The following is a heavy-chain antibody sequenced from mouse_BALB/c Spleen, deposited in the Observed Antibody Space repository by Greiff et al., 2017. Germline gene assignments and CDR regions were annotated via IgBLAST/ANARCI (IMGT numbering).Heavy chain of an antibody. J-gene: IGHJ4*01. CDR2: ISSGGGST. Sequence: EVQGVESGGGLVKPGGSLKLSCAASGFAFSSYDMSWVRQTPEKRLEWVAYISSGGGSTYYPDTVKGRFTISRDNAKNTLYLQMSSLKSEDTAMYYCARSYYGSSYGYYAMDYWGQGTSVTVSS. CDR3: ARSYYGSSYGYYAMDY. V-gene: IGHV5-12-1*01. D-gene: IGHD1-1*01. CDR1: GFAFSSYD.